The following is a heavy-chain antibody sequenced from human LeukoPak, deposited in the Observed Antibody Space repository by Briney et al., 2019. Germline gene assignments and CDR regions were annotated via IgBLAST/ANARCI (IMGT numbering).Heavy chain of an antibody. V-gene: IGHV4-34*01. CDR3: ARGSFDKLFNNWFDP. Sequence: SETLSLTCAGYGGSFRGYYWSWIRQPPGKGLEWIGEINHSGSTNYNPSLKSRVTISVDTSKNQFSLKLSSVTAADTAVYYCARGSFDKLFNNWFDPWGQGTLVTVSS. CDR2: INHSGST. CDR1: GGSFRGYY. D-gene: IGHD3-9*01. J-gene: IGHJ5*02.